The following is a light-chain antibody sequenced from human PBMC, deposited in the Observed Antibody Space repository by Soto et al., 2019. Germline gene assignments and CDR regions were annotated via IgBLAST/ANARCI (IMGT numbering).Light chain of an antibody. V-gene: IGKV1-33*01. CDR3: QHYENLPYT. CDR2: DIS. Sequence: DIQLTQSASSLSASVGDRVTINCQASQVITKYLNWYQQKPGKAPKLLIYDISTLEIGVSSRFSGSGSGTHFSFTTNGLQPEDIATYYCQHYENLPYTFGQGTKLEI. CDR1: QVITKY. J-gene: IGKJ2*01.